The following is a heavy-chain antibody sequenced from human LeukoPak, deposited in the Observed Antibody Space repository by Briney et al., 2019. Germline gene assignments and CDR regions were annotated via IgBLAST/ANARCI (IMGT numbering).Heavy chain of an antibody. CDR1: GFTVSSNY. V-gene: IGHV3-53*01. Sequence: PGGSLRLSCAASGFTVSSNYMNWVRQAPGKGLEWVSVIYSDRSTYYADSVKGRFTISRDNSKNTLYLQMNSLKTEDTAVYYCTRPSYYGSGSYTHWGQGTLVTVSS. CDR2: IYSDRST. CDR3: TRPSYYGSGSYTH. D-gene: IGHD3-10*01. J-gene: IGHJ4*02.